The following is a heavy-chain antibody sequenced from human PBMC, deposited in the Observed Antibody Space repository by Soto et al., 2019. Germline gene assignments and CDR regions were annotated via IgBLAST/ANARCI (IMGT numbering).Heavy chain of an antibody. CDR2: VNPIVSMS. Sequence: QVQLVQSGAEVKRPGSSVKVSCKASGDTFNFYSINWVRQAPGLGLEWMGRVNPIVSMSNYAQKVQGRVTMTADKSTSTADMELSSLRSEDTAIYYCASSYGSGYPAFDYWGQGALVTVSS. CDR1: GDTFNFYS. D-gene: IGHD3-10*01. J-gene: IGHJ4*02. CDR3: ASSYGSGYPAFDY. V-gene: IGHV1-69*02.